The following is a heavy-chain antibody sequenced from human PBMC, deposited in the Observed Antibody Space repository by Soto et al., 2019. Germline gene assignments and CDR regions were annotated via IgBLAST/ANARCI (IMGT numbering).Heavy chain of an antibody. D-gene: IGHD3-10*01. J-gene: IGHJ4*02. V-gene: IGHV1-18*01. CDR1: GYTFTSYG. Sequence: QVQLVQSGAEVKKPGASVKVSCKASGYTFTSYGISWVRQAPGQGLEWMGWISTYNGNTKYAQKPHGTVTMTTDTSTSTAEMELRSLSSDGTCVFYCARQMVRGVGSDYWGEGTLVTVSS. CDR2: ISTYNGNT. CDR3: ARQMVRGVGSDY.